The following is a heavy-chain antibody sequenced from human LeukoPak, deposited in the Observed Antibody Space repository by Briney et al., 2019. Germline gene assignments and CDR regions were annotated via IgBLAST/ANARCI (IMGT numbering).Heavy chain of an antibody. CDR3: ARDRIVGATSPGGY. Sequence: GGSLRLSCAASGFTFDDYAVTWVRQAPGKGLEWVSGINWNGGSTGYADSVKGRFTISRDNAKNSLYLQMNSLRAEDTAFYYCARDRIVGATSPGGYWGQGTLVTVSS. J-gene: IGHJ4*02. CDR2: INWNGGST. D-gene: IGHD1-26*01. CDR1: GFTFDDYA. V-gene: IGHV3-20*04.